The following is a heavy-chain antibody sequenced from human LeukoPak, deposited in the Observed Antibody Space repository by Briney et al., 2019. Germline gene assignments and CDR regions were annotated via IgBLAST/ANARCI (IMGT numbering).Heavy chain of an antibody. D-gene: IGHD2-21*01. J-gene: IGHJ4*02. V-gene: IGHV3-23*01. CDR1: GFTLSTYA. CDR3: AKAPVTSCRGAYCYPFDS. CDR2: TSSSDAGT. Sequence: GGSLRLSCAASGFTLSTYAMSWVRQTPGKGLEWVAATSSSDAGTYHADSVRGRFTISRDNTKNTLYLQMNSLRAEDAAVYFCAKAPVTSCRGAYCYPFDSWGQGTLVTVSS.